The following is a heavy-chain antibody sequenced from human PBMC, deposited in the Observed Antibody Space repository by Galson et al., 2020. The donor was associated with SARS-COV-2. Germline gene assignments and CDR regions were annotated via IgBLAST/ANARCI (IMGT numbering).Heavy chain of an antibody. D-gene: IGHD2-2*01. CDR3: ARQGAVVPAAIEWYYYYGMDF. CDR2: IYYSGST. V-gene: IGHV4-39*01. CDR1: GGSISSSSYY. J-gene: IGHJ6*02. Sequence: SETLSLTCTVSGGSISSSSYYWGWIRQPPGKGLEWLGSIYYSGSTYYNPSLKSRVTISVDTSKNQFSLKLSSVTAADTAVYYCARQGAVVPAAIEWYYYYGMDFWGQGTTVTVSS.